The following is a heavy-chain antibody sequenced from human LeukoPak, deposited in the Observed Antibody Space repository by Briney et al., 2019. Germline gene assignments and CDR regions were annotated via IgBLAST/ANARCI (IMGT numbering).Heavy chain of an antibody. J-gene: IGHJ3*02. CDR1: GGTFSSYA. V-gene: IGHV1-69*13. CDR3: ARGSMNYDLWSGYYFHDGFDI. CDR2: IIPIFGTA. Sequence: SVKVSCKASGGTFSSYAISWVRQAPGQGLEWMGGIIPIFGTANHAQKFQVRVTITADEPASTAYMELSSLRSEDTAVYYCARGSMNYDLWSGYYFHDGFDIWGQGTMVTVA. D-gene: IGHD3-3*01.